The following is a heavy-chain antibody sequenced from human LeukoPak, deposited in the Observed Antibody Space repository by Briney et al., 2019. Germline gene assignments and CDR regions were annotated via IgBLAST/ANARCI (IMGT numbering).Heavy chain of an antibody. Sequence: PSQTLSLTCTVSGDSVTTGHHYWSWIRQPPGKGLEWIGYIYYSGSTNYNPSLKSRVTISVDKAKNQFSLNLNSVTAADTAVYYCARDAAAGYSLAYWGQGTLVTVSS. V-gene: IGHV4-61*01. CDR1: GDSVTTGHHY. J-gene: IGHJ4*02. CDR2: IYYSGST. D-gene: IGHD6-13*01. CDR3: ARDAAAGYSLAY.